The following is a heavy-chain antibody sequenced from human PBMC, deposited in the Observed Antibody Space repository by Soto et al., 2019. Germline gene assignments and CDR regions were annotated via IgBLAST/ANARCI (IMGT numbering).Heavy chain of an antibody. CDR3: ARGLGGYDPGRLDS. Sequence: EVHLVESGGGLVPPGRSLTLSCAASGFTFDDYAMNWVRQRPGKGLEAVSGISWNSGRIEYADSVKGRFTISRDNAKNSLYLQMNSLRAEDTAFYYCARGLGGYDPGRLDSWGQGTLVTVSS. V-gene: IGHV3-9*01. CDR1: GFTFDDYA. J-gene: IGHJ4*02. CDR2: ISWNSGRI. D-gene: IGHD5-12*01.